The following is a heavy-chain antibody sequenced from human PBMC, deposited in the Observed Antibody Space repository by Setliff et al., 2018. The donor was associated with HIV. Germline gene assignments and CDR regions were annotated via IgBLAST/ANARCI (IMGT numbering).Heavy chain of an antibody. Sequence: PGGSLRLSCAASGFTFSTYSMNWVRQAPGKGLEWVSYISSSSSAIYYADSVKGRFTISRDNAKNSLYLQMNSLRAEDTAVYHCAREGIAAAGSYSYGFGRIDYWGQGTLVTVSS. CDR1: GFTFSTYS. CDR3: AREGIAAAGSYSYGFGRIDY. J-gene: IGHJ4*02. V-gene: IGHV3-48*01. D-gene: IGHD6-13*01. CDR2: ISSSSSAI.